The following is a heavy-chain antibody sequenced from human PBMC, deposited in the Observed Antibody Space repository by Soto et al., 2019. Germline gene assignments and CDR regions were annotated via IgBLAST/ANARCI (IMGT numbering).Heavy chain of an antibody. CDR1: GYTFTSYG. D-gene: IGHD6-13*01. V-gene: IGHV1-18*04. Sequence: ASVKVSCKASGYTFTSYGISWVRQAPGQGLEWMGWISAYNGNTNYAQKLQGRVTMTTDTSTSTAYMELRSLRSDDTAVYYCARVSGYSSSSRVTNYYYGMDVWGQGTTVTVSS. CDR2: ISAYNGNT. J-gene: IGHJ6*02. CDR3: ARVSGYSSSSRVTNYYYGMDV.